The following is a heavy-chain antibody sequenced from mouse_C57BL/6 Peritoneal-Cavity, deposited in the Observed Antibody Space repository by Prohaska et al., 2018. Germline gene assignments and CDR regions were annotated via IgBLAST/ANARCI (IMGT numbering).Heavy chain of an antibody. J-gene: IGHJ4*01. V-gene: IGHV1-26*01. CDR3: ASDGNLDDYAMDY. CDR1: GYTFTDYY. Sequence: GSPVKISCKPSGYTFTDYYMNCLMQSDGKSLEWIGDINPKNGGTSYNQKFKGKATLTVDKSSSTAYMGLRSLTSEDSAVYYCASDGNLDDYAMDYWGQGTSVTVSS. D-gene: IGHD2-1*01. CDR2: INPKNGGT.